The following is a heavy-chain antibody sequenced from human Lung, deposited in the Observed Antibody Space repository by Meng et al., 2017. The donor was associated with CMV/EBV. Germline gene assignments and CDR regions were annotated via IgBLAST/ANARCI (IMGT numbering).Heavy chain of an antibody. CDR2: INKDGSFT. D-gene: IGHD3-10*01. CDR3: TRDLAGRDDY. CDR1: GFTLSRYW. V-gene: IGHV3-74*01. Sequence: ESXKISCVASGFTLSRYWMHWVRQVPGKGLVWVSRINKDGSFTTHADSVEGRFTISRDNAKNTLFLQMSSLRAEDTAVYYCTRDLAGRDDYWGPRTLVTVSS. J-gene: IGHJ4*02.